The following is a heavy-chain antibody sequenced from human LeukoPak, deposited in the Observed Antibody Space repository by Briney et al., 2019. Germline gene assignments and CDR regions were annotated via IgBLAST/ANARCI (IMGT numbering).Heavy chain of an antibody. Sequence: SETLSLTCTVSGGSISSYYWSWIRQPAGKGLEWIGRIYTSGSTNYNPSLKSRVTMSVDTSKNQFSLKLSSVTAADTAVYYCARGGGYYDFWSGSYYMDVWGKGTTVTVSS. V-gene: IGHV4-4*07. CDR2: IYTSGST. J-gene: IGHJ6*03. D-gene: IGHD3-3*01. CDR3: ARGGGYYDFWSGSYYMDV. CDR1: GGSISSYY.